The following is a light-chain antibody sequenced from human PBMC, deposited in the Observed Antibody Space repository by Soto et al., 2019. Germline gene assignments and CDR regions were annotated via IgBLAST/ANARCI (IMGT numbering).Light chain of an antibody. J-gene: IGKJ5*01. V-gene: IGKV3-11*01. CDR2: DAY. Sequence: EVVLTQSPVTLSLSPGERATLSCRASQSFRGLLAWYQQKPGQAPRLLIYDAYNRATGIPPRFSDSGSGTDFTLTISSLQPEDSAVYYCQQRHMWPITFGQGTRLEI. CDR1: QSFRGL. CDR3: QQRHMWPIT.